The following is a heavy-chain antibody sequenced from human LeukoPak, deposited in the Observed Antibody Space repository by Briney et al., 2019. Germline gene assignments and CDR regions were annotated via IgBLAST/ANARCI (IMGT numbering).Heavy chain of an antibody. CDR1: GFTVSSNY. V-gene: IGHV3-30-3*01. J-gene: IGHJ4*02. CDR3: ARGDSIDY. Sequence: GGSLRLSCAASGFTVSSNYMSWVRQAPGKGLEWVAVISYDGSNKYYADSVKGRFTISRDNSKNTLYLQMNSLRAEDTAVYYCARGDSIDYWGQGTLVTVSS. CDR2: ISYDGSNK.